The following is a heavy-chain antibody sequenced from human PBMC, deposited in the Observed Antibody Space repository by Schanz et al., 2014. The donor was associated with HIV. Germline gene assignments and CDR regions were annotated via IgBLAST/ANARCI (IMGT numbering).Heavy chain of an antibody. Sequence: QVQLVESGGGVVQPGRSLRLSCAASGFTFSTYGMHWVRQAPGKGLEWVAGISYDGTNKFYVDSVKGRFTISRDNSRNTLYLEMNSLRADDTAVYYCAKDTTAAGRGYFQHWGQGTLVTVSS. CDR1: GFTFSTYG. CDR3: AKDTTAAGRGYFQH. CDR2: ISYDGTNK. D-gene: IGHD6-13*01. J-gene: IGHJ1*01. V-gene: IGHV3-30*18.